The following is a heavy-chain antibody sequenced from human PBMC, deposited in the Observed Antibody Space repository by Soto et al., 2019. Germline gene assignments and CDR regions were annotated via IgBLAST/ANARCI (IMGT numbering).Heavy chain of an antibody. CDR2: SRNRANTYST. D-gene: IGHD5-12*01. CDR1: GFVFSEYY. Sequence: PGGSLKLSCVGSGFVFSEYYVDWVRQGPGKGLEWIARSRNRANTYSTEYAPSVKGRFVISRDNSRNSVSLQMNSLKVDDTAVYYCAGSGGHTFEFWGPGAPVSVSS. CDR3: AGSGGHTFEF. V-gene: IGHV3-72*01. J-gene: IGHJ4*02.